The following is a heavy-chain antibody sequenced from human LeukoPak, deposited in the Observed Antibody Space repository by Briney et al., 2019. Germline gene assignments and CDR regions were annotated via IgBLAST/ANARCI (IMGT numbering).Heavy chain of an antibody. V-gene: IGHV3-74*01. Sequence: QPGGSLRLSCAASGISFNNYWMHWVRQAPGKGLVWVSRVNSDGSSTVYADSVKGRFTISRDSARTTVYLQMSSLRLDDTATYYCATGLGHYYDYWGQGSLVTVSS. D-gene: IGHD3-22*01. CDR1: GISFNNYW. J-gene: IGHJ4*02. CDR3: ATGLGHYYDY. CDR2: VNSDGSST.